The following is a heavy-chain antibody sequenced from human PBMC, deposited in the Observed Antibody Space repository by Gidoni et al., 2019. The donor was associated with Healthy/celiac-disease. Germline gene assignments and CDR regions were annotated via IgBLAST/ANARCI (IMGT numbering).Heavy chain of an antibody. D-gene: IGHD2-15*01. V-gene: IGHV3-23*04. J-gene: IGHJ4*02. CDR3: AKGRYCSGGSCYPSHFGY. CDR2: ISGSGGST. CDR1: GFTFSRYA. Sequence: EVQLVESGGGLVQPGGSLRLSCAASGFTFSRYAMSWGRQAPGKGLEWVSAISGSGGSTYYADSVKGRFTISRDNSKNTLYLQMNSLRAEDTAVYYCAKGRYCSGGSCYPSHFGYWGQGTLVTVSS.